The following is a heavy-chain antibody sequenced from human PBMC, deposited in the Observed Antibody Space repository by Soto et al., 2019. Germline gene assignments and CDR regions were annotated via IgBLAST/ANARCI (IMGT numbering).Heavy chain of an antibody. CDR1: GYTFTSYG. CDR3: ARDLTVVVVAAMANDAFDF. J-gene: IGHJ3*01. V-gene: IGHV1-18*01. Sequence: GASVKVSCKASGYTFTSYGISWVRQAPGQGLEWMGWISAYNGNTNYAQKLQGRVTMTTDTSTSTAYMELRSLRSDDTAVYYCARDLTVVVVAAMANDAFDFWGKGTMVTVSS. D-gene: IGHD2-15*01. CDR2: ISAYNGNT.